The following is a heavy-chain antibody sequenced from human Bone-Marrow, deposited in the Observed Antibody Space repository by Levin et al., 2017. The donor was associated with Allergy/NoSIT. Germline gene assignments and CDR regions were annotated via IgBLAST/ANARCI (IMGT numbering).Heavy chain of an antibody. D-gene: IGHD3-3*01. CDR1: GGSISSYY. CDR3: ARMDSGIFGVVAKFDP. Sequence: SETLSLTCTVSGGSISSYYWSWIRQPPGKGLEWIGYIYYSGSTNYNPSLKSRVTISVDTSKNQFSLKLSSVTAADTAVYYCARMDSGIFGVVAKFDPWGQGTLVTVSS. CDR2: IYYSGST. J-gene: IGHJ5*02. V-gene: IGHV4-59*01.